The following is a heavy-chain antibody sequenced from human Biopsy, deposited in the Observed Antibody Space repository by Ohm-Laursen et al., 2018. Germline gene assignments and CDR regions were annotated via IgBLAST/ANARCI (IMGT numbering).Heavy chain of an antibody. Sequence: SLRLSCAASGFSFSSYGMHWVRQAPGKGLEWVAVLWYDGTNKYYADSVKGRFTISRDNSKNTLYLQMNSLRAEDTAMYYCARPTNARAGGAPFDIWGQGAMVTVSS. D-gene: IGHD1-1*01. V-gene: IGHV3-33*01. CDR1: GFSFSSYG. CDR2: LWYDGTNK. CDR3: ARPTNARAGGAPFDI. J-gene: IGHJ3*02.